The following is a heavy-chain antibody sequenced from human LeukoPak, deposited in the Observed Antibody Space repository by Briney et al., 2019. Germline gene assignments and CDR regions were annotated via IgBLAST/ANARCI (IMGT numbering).Heavy chain of an antibody. Sequence: GGSLRLSCAASGFTVSSNYMSWVRQAPGKGLEWVSVIYSGGSTYYADSVKGRFTISRDNSKNTLYLQMNSLRAEDTAVYYCASGSGSYRTPYYYMDVWGKGTTVTVSS. V-gene: IGHV3-53*01. CDR3: ASGSGSYRTPYYYMDV. CDR1: GFTVSSNY. D-gene: IGHD3-10*01. J-gene: IGHJ6*03. CDR2: IYSGGST.